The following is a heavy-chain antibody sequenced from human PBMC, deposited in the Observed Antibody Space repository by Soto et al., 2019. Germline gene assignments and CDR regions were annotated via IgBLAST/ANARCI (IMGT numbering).Heavy chain of an antibody. CDR2: VGSGGTT. Sequence: EVQLLESGGGLVQPGGSLRLSWAASGFTFSGYAMSWVRQTPGKGLEWVSVVGSGGTTYYVDSVKGRFTISRDNSKNTLYLQMDSLSAEDAAIYYCAKPRGHPREAYYWDYWGQGTLVTVSS. J-gene: IGHJ4*02. V-gene: IGHV3-23*01. D-gene: IGHD3-16*01. CDR1: GFTFSGYA. CDR3: AKPRGHPREAYYWDY.